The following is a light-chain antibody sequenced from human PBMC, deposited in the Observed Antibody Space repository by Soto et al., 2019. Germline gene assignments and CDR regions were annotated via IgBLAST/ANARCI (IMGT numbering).Light chain of an antibody. CDR3: SAYAGGGTFIL. J-gene: IGLJ2*01. Sequence: QSALTQPASVSGSPGQSITISCTGTSSDVGSSNFVSWYQQHPGKAPKLMTYDVYRRPSWISNRFSGSKSGNTASLTLSGLQAEDEADYYCSAYAGGGTFILFGGGTKVTVL. CDR2: DVY. V-gene: IGLV2-23*02. CDR1: SSDVGSSNF.